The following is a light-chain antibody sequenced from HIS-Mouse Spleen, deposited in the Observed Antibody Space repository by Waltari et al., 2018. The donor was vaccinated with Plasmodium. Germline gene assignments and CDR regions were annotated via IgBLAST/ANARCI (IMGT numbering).Light chain of an antibody. CDR3: CSYAGSSTNWV. J-gene: IGLJ3*02. Sequence: QSALTQPASVSGSPGQSITISCPGTSSDVGSSNLVSWYQQHPGKAPKLMIYEGIKRPSGVSNRFAGSKSGNTASRTISGLQAEDEADYYCCSYAGSSTNWVFGGGTKLTVL. CDR1: SSDVGSSNL. CDR2: EGI. V-gene: IGLV2-23*01.